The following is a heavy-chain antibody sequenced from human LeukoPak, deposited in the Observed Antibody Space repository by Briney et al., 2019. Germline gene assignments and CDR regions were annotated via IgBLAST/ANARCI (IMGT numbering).Heavy chain of an antibody. J-gene: IGHJ4*02. V-gene: IGHV3-30-3*01. CDR3: ARDSSGWSRRYLDY. CDR1: GFTFSSYA. CDR2: ISHDGSNK. D-gene: IGHD6-19*01. Sequence: GGSLRLSCGASGFTFSSYAMHWVRQAPGKGLEWVAVISHDGSNKYYADSVKGRFTISRDNSKNTLYLQMNSLRAEDTAVYYCARDSSGWSRRYLDYWGQGTLVTVSS.